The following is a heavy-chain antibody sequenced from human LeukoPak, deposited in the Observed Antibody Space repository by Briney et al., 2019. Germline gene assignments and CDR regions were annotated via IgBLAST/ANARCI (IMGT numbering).Heavy chain of an antibody. V-gene: IGHV3-23*01. CDR2: ISGSGGST. D-gene: IGHD4-11*01. CDR3: AKDRLSYSNYLEYFQH. Sequence: PGGSLRLSCAASGFTFSSYAMSWVRQAPGKGLEWVSAISGSGGSTYYADSVKGRFTISRDNSKNTLYLQMNSLRAEDTAVYYCAKDRLSYSNYLEYFQHWGQGTLVTVSS. J-gene: IGHJ1*01. CDR1: GFTFSSYA.